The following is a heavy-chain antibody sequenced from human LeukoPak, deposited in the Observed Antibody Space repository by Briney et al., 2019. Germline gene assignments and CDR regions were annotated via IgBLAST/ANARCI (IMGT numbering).Heavy chain of an antibody. CDR2: IWYDGSNK. Sequence: PGGPLRLSCAASGFTFSSYGMHWVRQAPGKGLEWVAVIWYDGSNKYYADSVKGRFTISRDNSKNTLYLQMNSLRAEDTAVYYCARTQRYFDWLFDYWGQGTLVTVSS. V-gene: IGHV3-33*01. CDR1: GFTFSSYG. D-gene: IGHD3-9*01. J-gene: IGHJ4*02. CDR3: ARTQRYFDWLFDY.